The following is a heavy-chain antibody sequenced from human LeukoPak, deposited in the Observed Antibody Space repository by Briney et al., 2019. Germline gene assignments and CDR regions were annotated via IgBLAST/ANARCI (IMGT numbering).Heavy chain of an antibody. CDR1: GGSISSSSYY. Sequence: SETLSLTCTVSGGSISSSSYYWGWIRQPPGKGLEWIGSIYYSGSTYYNPSLKSRVTISVGTSKNQFSLKLSSVTAADAAVYYCARVGIRFLEWARDYGFDYWGQGTLVTVSS. V-gene: IGHV4-39*01. J-gene: IGHJ4*02. CDR2: IYYSGST. D-gene: IGHD3-3*01. CDR3: ARVGIRFLEWARDYGFDY.